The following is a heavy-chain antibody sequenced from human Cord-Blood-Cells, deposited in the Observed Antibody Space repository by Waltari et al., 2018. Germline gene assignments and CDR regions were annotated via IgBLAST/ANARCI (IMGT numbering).Heavy chain of an antibody. V-gene: IGHV1-2*06. D-gene: IGHD3-22*01. CDR3: ARDLDYYDSSGYVDY. CDR2: INPNSGGT. CDR1: GYTFTGYY. Sequence: QVQLVQSGAEVKKPGASVKVSCKASGYTFTGYYMHWVLQAPGQGLEWMGRINPNSGGTNYAQKFQGRVTMTRDTSISTAYMELSRLRSDDTAVYYCARDLDYYDSSGYVDYWGQGTLVTVSS. J-gene: IGHJ4*02.